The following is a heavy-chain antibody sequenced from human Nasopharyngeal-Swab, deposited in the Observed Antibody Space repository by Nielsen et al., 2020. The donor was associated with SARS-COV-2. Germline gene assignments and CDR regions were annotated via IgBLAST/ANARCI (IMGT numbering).Heavy chain of an antibody. Sequence: GGSLRLSCEASGFTVSSNYMSWVRQAPGKGLEWVSVIYSDGSTSYADSVKGRFTISRDKSKNTLYPQMNSLRAEDTAVYYCARETRGVNYYYYGLDVWGQGTTVTVSS. CDR3: ARETRGVNYYYYGLDV. V-gene: IGHV3-53*01. CDR2: IYSDGST. CDR1: GFTVSSNY. D-gene: IGHD2-21*01. J-gene: IGHJ6*02.